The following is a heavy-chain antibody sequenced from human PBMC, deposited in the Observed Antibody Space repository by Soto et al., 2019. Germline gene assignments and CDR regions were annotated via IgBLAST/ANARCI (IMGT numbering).Heavy chain of an antibody. Sequence: SETLSLTCAVYGGSFSGYYWSWIRQPPGKGLEWIGEINHSGSTNYNPSLKSRVTISVDTSKNQFSLKLSSVTAADTAVYYCARGRGGYSGLSDYWGQGTLVTVSS. V-gene: IGHV4-34*01. D-gene: IGHD5-12*01. J-gene: IGHJ4*02. CDR3: ARGRGGYSGLSDY. CDR2: INHSGST. CDR1: GGSFSGYY.